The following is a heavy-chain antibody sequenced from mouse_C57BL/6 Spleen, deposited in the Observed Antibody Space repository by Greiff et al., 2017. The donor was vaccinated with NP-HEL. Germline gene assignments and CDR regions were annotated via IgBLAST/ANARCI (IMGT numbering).Heavy chain of an antibody. CDR2: ISSGSSTI. CDR3: ARGYDGYYVGYFDY. V-gene: IGHV5-17*01. D-gene: IGHD2-3*01. Sequence: EVMLVESGGGLVKPGGSLKLSCAASGFTFSDYGMHWVRQAPEKGLEWVAYISSGSSTIYYADTVKGRFTISRDNAKNTLFLQMTSLRSEDTAMYYCARGYDGYYVGYFDYWGQGTTLTVSS. CDR1: GFTFSDYG. J-gene: IGHJ2*01.